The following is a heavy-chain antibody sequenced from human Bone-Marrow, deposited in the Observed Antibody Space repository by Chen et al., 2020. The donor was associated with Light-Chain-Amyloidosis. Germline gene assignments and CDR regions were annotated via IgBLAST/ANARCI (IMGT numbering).Heavy chain of an antibody. CDR1: GFNLDDYG. CDR2: INHDGTRE. V-gene: IGHV3-7*01. J-gene: IGHJ4*02. CDR3: ARGFATDY. Sequence: EVQLVETGGGVVRPGESLRLSCAVSGFNLDDYGMSWVRQAPGKGLEWVANINHDGTREYYVDSVKGRFTISRDNTKNSLLLQMNSLRAEDTAVYYCARGFATDYWGQGTLVTVSS. D-gene: IGHD2-15*01.